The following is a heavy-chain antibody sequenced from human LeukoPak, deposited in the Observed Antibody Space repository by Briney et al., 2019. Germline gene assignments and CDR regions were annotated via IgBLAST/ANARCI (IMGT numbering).Heavy chain of an antibody. Sequence: GGSLRLSCAASGLTFSGSAMHWVRQASGKGLEWVGRIRSKANSYATAYAASVKGRFTISRDDSKNTAYLQMNSLKTEDTAVYYCTSPANGNPMTTVTPWGQGTLVTVSS. CDR1: GLTFSGSA. CDR2: IRSKANSYAT. V-gene: IGHV3-73*01. J-gene: IGHJ4*02. D-gene: IGHD4-17*01. CDR3: TSPANGNPMTTVTP.